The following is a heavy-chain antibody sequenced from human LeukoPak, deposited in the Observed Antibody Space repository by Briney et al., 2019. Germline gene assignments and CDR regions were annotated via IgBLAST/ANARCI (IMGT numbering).Heavy chain of an antibody. Sequence: ASVKVSCKASGYTFTGYYMHWVRQAPGQGLEWMGWINPNSGGTNYAQKFQGRVTMTRDTSISTAYMELSRLRSDDTAVYYCARVEGYYYDRAFDIWGQGTMVTVSS. D-gene: IGHD3-22*01. J-gene: IGHJ3*02. CDR2: INPNSGGT. V-gene: IGHV1-2*02. CDR1: GYTFTGYY. CDR3: ARVEGYYYDRAFDI.